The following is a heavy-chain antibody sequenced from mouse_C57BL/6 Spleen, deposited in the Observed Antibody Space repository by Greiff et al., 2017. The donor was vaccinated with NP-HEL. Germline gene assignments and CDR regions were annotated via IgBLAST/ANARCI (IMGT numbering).Heavy chain of an antibody. Sequence: QVQLQQPGAELVMPGASVKLSCKASGYTFTSYWMHWVKQRPGQGLEWIGEIDPSDSYTNYNQKFKGKFILSVDKSSSTAYMQLSSLTSEDSAVYYCARRENNNCGAMDYWGQGTSVTVSS. D-gene: IGHD2-5*01. CDR1: GYTFTSYW. CDR3: ARRENNNCGAMDY. CDR2: IDPSDSYT. V-gene: IGHV1-69*01. J-gene: IGHJ4*01.